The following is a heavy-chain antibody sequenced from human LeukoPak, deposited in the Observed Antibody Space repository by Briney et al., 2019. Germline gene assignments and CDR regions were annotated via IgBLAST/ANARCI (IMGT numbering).Heavy chain of an antibody. Sequence: GTLSLTCTVSGGSISSYYWTWIRQPPGKGLEWIGYIFYSGSTKYNPSLKSRVTMSVDTSKNRFSLKLSSVTAADTAVYYCARHRGYCSSTSCSYNWFDPWGQGTLVTVSS. CDR3: ARHRGYCSSTSCSYNWFDP. CDR1: GGSISSYY. J-gene: IGHJ5*02. CDR2: IFYSGST. D-gene: IGHD2-2*03. V-gene: IGHV4-59*08.